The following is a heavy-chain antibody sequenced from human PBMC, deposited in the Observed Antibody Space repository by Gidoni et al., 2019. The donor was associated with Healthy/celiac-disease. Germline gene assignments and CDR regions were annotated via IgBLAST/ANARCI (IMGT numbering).Heavy chain of an antibody. CDR3: ARAAGYSSGWPDAFDI. CDR2: ISSNGGST. Sequence: EVQLVASGGGLVQPGGSLILSCPASGFTFRSSAMHWVRQAPGKGLEHVSAISSNGGSTYYANSVKGRFTISRDNSKNTLYRQMGSLRAEDMAVYYCARAAGYSSGWPDAFDIWGQGTMVTVSS. V-gene: IGHV3-64*01. D-gene: IGHD6-19*01. J-gene: IGHJ3*02. CDR1: GFTFRSSA.